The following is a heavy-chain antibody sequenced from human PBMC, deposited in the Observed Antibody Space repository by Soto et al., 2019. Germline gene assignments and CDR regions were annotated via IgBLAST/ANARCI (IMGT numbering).Heavy chain of an antibody. CDR2: INPSGGT. V-gene: IGHV4-34*01. J-gene: IGHJ4*02. CDR1: GGSFSTDY. Sequence: QVQLQQWGAGLKPSETLSLTCAVYGGSFSTDYWSWIRQPPGKGLEWIGEINPSGGTNYNPSLKSRVTISVATSKNHFSLKLSSVTAADTAVYYCARVLAARASRDFDYWGQGTLVTVSS. CDR3: ARVLAARASRDFDY. D-gene: IGHD6-6*01.